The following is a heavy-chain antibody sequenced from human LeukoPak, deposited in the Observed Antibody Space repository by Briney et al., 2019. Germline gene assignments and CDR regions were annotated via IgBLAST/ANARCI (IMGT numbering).Heavy chain of an antibody. CDR3: VLVRGVIIIEYYFDY. CDR1: GFTFSSYA. CDR2: ISGSGGST. D-gene: IGHD3-10*01. Sequence: PGGSLKLSCAASGFTFSSYAMSWVRQAPGKGLEWVSAISGSGGSTYYADSVKGRFTSSRDNSKNTLYLQMNSLRAEDTAVYYCVLVRGVIIIEYYFDYWGQGTLVTVSS. V-gene: IGHV3-23*01. J-gene: IGHJ4*02.